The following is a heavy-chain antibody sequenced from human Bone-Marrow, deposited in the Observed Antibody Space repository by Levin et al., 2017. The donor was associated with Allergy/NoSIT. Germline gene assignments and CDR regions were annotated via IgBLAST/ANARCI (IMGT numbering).Heavy chain of an antibody. Sequence: GGSLRLSCAASGFTFSSYSMNWVRQAPGKGLEWVSYISSSSSTIYYADSVKGRFTISRDNAKNSLYLQMNSLRAEDTAVHYCARDRRYYDSSGYLIWGQGTMVTVSS. CDR1: GFTFSSYS. CDR3: ARDRRYYDSSGYLI. J-gene: IGHJ3*02. CDR2: ISSSSSTI. D-gene: IGHD3-22*01. V-gene: IGHV3-48*01.